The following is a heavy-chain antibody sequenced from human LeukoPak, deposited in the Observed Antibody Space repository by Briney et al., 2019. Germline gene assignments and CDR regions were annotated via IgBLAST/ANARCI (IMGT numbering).Heavy chain of an antibody. Sequence: ASVMVSCKASGYTFTGYYMHWVRQAPGQGLEWMGWINPNSGGTNYAQKFQGRVTMTRDTSISTAYMELSRLRSDDTAVYYCARGHDSSGYIPDYWGQGTLVTVSS. CDR3: ARGHDSSGYIPDY. V-gene: IGHV1-2*02. J-gene: IGHJ4*02. CDR1: GYTFTGYY. D-gene: IGHD3-22*01. CDR2: INPNSGGT.